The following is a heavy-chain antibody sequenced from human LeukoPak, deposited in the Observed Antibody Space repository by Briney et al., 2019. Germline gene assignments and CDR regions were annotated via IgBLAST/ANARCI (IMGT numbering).Heavy chain of an antibody. J-gene: IGHJ4*02. CDR3: AKDRGIVVVPSTMGPDY. CDR1: GFTFSNYV. V-gene: IGHV3-23*01. CDR2: ISGSGGTT. Sequence: PGGSLRLSCAASGFTFSNYVMSWVRQAPGKGLEWVSAISGSGGTTYYTASVKGRFTISRDNSKNTLYLQMNSLRAEDTAVYYCAKDRGIVVVPSTMGPDYWGQGTLVTVSS. D-gene: IGHD2-2*01.